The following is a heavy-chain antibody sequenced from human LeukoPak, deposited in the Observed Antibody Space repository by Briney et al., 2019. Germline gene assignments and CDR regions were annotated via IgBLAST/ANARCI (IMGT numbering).Heavy chain of an antibody. CDR2: IYTSGST. Sequence: PSETLSLTCTVSGGSISSYYWSWIRQPAGKGLEWIGRIYTSGSTNYNPSLKSRVTISVDTSKNQFSLKLSSVTAADTAVYYCARRGAGGYYYGSGSYYKWDYWGQGTLVTVSS. CDR1: GGSISSYY. CDR3: ARRGAGGYYYGSGSYYKWDY. J-gene: IGHJ4*02. D-gene: IGHD3-10*01. V-gene: IGHV4-4*07.